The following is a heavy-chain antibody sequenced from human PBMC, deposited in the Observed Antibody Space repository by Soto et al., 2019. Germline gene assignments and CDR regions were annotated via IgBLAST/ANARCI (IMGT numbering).Heavy chain of an antibody. J-gene: IGHJ6*02. CDR1: GYTFVDYF. CDR3: ARGKVLRFLEWLPPYYYGMDV. D-gene: IGHD3-3*01. V-gene: IGHV1-46*01. CDR2: ISLRHHST. Sequence: ASVKVSCKTSGYTFVDYFIHWVRQAPGQGLEWMGIISLRHHSTSYAQKFQDRLSVTRDPSSTTIYMELSSLRSEETAVYYCARGKVLRFLEWLPPYYYGMDVWGQGTTVTVSS.